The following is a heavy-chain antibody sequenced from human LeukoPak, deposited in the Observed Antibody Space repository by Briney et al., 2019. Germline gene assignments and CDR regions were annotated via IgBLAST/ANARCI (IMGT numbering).Heavy chain of an antibody. V-gene: IGHV3-23*01. D-gene: IGHD3-3*01. CDR1: GFTFSRYG. CDR2: ISGSGGST. Sequence: GGSLRLSCAASGFTFSRYGMNWVRQAPGKGLEWVSAISGSGGSTYYADSVKGRFTISRDNSKNTLYLQMNSLRAEDTAVYYCAKAGRRGTIEGYYFDYWGQGTLVTVSS. CDR3: AKAGRRGTIEGYYFDY. J-gene: IGHJ4*02.